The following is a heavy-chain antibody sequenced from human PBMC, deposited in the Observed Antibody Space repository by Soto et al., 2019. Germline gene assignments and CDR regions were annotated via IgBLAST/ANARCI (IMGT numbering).Heavy chain of an antibody. Sequence: ASVKVSCTASGGTFSSYAISWVRQAPGQGLEWMGGIIPIFGTANYAQKFQGRVTITADESTSTAYMELSSLRSEDTAVYYCAADMIVVVNSDDYYYGMDVWGQGTTVTVSS. V-gene: IGHV1-69*13. CDR2: IIPIFGTA. CDR3: AADMIVVVNSDDYYYGMDV. CDR1: GGTFSSYA. J-gene: IGHJ6*02. D-gene: IGHD3-22*01.